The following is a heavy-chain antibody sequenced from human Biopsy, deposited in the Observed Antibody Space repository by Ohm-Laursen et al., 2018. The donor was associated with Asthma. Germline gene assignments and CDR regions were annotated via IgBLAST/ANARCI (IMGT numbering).Heavy chain of an antibody. V-gene: IGHV4-34*01. D-gene: IGHD3-3*01. J-gene: IGHJ6*02. Sequence: SETLSLTCAVYGGPFSGYYWSWIRQPPGKGLEWIGEINHSGSTNYNPSLKSRVTISVDTSKNQFSLKLSSVTAADTAVYYCARSAKTIFGVVMGSYYYGMDVWGQGTTVTVSS. CDR1: GGPFSGYY. CDR3: ARSAKTIFGVVMGSYYYGMDV. CDR2: INHSGST.